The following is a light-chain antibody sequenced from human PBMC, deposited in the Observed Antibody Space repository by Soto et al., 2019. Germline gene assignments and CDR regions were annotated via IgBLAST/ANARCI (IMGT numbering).Light chain of an antibody. J-gene: IGLJ1*01. CDR2: DVS. CDR3: SSYTTSSTLYV. Sequence: QSVLTQPASVSGSPGQSIAIFCTGTSSDVGGYTYVSWYQQHPGKAPKLIIYDVSNRPSGVSNRFSGSKSGSTASLTISGLQAEDEADYYCSSYTTSSTLYVFGSGTKVTVL. V-gene: IGLV2-14*03. CDR1: SSDVGGYTY.